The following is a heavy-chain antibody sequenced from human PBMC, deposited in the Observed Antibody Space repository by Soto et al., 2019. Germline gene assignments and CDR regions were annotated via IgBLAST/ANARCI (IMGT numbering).Heavy chain of an antibody. J-gene: IGHJ6*02. CDR2: ISGSGGST. CDR1: GFTFSSYA. V-gene: IGHV3-23*01. CDR3: AKEMYSSGAYYFYFGMDV. D-gene: IGHD6-25*01. Sequence: EVQLLESGGGLVQPGGSLRLSCAASGFTFSSYAMSWVRQAPGKGLGWVLAISGSGGSTYYADSVRGRFPISLDISKNTLYLQMNSLRAQDTAVYYCAKEMYSSGAYYFYFGMDVWGQATTVTVSS.